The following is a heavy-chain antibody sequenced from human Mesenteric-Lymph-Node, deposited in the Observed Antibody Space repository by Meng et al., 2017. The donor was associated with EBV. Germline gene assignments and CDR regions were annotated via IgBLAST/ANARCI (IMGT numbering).Heavy chain of an antibody. J-gene: IGHJ4*02. Sequence: HLPPTGPGPGLVKPSASLSLAGSVSGGSISSNSCYWARFRPPPGQGLEWIGTIYYSGNTFYNPSLESRITISVDTSTNQFSLNLRSVSAPDTAVYYCARLYDNYVDYWGRGSLVTVSS. CDR3: ARLYDNYVDY. D-gene: IGHD3-9*01. CDR2: IYYSGNT. V-gene: IGHV4-39*01. CDR1: GGSISSNSCY.